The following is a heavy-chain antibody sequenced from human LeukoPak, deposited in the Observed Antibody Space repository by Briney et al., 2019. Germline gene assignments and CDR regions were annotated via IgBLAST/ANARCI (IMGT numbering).Heavy chain of an antibody. CDR3: ARQTGSGLFILP. CDR1: GYSISSGYY. V-gene: IGHV4-38-2*02. CDR2: IYHSGST. Sequence: SETLSLTCTVSGYSISSGYYWGWIRQPPGKGLEWIGSIYHSGSTYYNPSLKSRVSISIDTSKNQFSLKLTSVTAADTAVYYCARQTGSGLFILPGGQGTLVTVSS. D-gene: IGHD3/OR15-3a*01. J-gene: IGHJ4*02.